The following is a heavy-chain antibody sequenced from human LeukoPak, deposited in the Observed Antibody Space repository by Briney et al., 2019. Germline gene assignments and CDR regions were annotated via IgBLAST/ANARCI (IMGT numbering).Heavy chain of an antibody. Sequence: PSETLSLTCNVSGGPISLSYYYWGWIRQPPGKGLEWIGSVYYSGTTSYNPSLKSRVTISIDTSKNYFSMRLRSVTAADTAVYYCARGTLYSGWSYFLDSWGQGTLVAVS. CDR1: GGPISLSYYY. CDR2: VYYSGTT. CDR3: ARGTLYSGWSYFLDS. J-gene: IGHJ4*02. D-gene: IGHD6-19*01. V-gene: IGHV4-39*07.